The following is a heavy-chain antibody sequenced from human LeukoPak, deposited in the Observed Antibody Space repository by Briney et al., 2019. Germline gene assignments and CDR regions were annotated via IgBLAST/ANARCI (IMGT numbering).Heavy chain of an antibody. CDR1: GFTVNSCY. CDR2: ISSAGTT. J-gene: IGHJ4*02. Sequence: PGGSLRLSCAASGFTVNSCYMSWVRQAPGKGLEWVSIISSAGTTYYADSVKGRFTISRDNSKNTVYLQVNSLRDEDTAVYYCARDLEAAITYYFDYWGQGTMVTVSS. V-gene: IGHV3-66*01. CDR3: ARDLEAAITYYFDY. D-gene: IGHD3-16*01.